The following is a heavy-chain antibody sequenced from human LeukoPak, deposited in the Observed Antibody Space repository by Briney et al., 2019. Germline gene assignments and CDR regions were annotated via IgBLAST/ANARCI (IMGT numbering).Heavy chain of an antibody. CDR1: GFTFSIYA. J-gene: IGHJ4*02. Sequence: PGGSLRLSCAASGFTFSIYAMSWVRQPPGKGLEWVSAIGGGDGDTYYADSVKGRFIISRDNPSNTLFLQMNSLTAEDTAVYYCAKGADHIVVVTDMGYFDYWGQGTLVAVSS. CDR2: IGGGDGDT. CDR3: AKGADHIVVVTDMGYFDY. V-gene: IGHV3-23*01. D-gene: IGHD2-21*02.